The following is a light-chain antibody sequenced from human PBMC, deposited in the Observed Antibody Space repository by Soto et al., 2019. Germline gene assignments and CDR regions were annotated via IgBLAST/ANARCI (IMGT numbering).Light chain of an antibody. CDR3: QQSYSTPLT. V-gene: IGKV1-39*01. CDR2: AAS. CDR1: QSISY. Sequence: DIQMTQSPSSLSASVGDRVTITCRASQSISYLNWYQQKPGKAPKLLIYAASSLQSGVPSRFSGSGSGTEFTLTISSLQPEDFATYYCQQSYSTPLTFGGGTKVEIK. J-gene: IGKJ4*01.